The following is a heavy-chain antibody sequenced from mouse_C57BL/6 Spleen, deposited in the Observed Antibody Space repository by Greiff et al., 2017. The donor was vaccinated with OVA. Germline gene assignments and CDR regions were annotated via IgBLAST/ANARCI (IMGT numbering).Heavy chain of an antibody. V-gene: IGHV1-39*01. Sequence: LVESGPELVKPGASVKISCKASGYSFTDYNMNWLKPSNGKSLEWIGVINPNYGTTSSNQKFKGKATLTVDQSSSTAYMQLNSLTSEDSAVDYCARKGAQAPFAYWGQGTLVTVSA. CDR3: ARKGAQAPFAY. CDR1: GYSFTDYN. D-gene: IGHD3-2*02. CDR2: INPNYGTT. J-gene: IGHJ3*01.